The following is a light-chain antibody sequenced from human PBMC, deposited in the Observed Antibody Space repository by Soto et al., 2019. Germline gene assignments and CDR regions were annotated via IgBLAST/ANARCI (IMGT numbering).Light chain of an antibody. CDR1: QDIRSD. Sequence: AIQMTQSPSSLSASVGDSVTITCRASQDIRSDLGWYQQKPGTAPKLLIFAASSIQAGVPSRFSGSGSGTEFTLTISSLQPDDFATYYCQQYNSYPWAFGQGTKVDIK. CDR2: AAS. CDR3: QQYNSYPWA. J-gene: IGKJ1*01. V-gene: IGKV1-6*01.